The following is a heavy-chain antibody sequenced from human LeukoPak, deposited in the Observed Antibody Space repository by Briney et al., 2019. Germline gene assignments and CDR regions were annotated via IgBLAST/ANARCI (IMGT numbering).Heavy chain of an antibody. CDR2: INPNSGGT. CDR1: GYTFTSYD. J-gene: IGHJ4*02. V-gene: IGHV1-2*02. Sequence: ASVKVSCKASGYTFTSYDINWVRQATGQGLEWMGWINPNSGGTNYAQKFQGRVTMTRDTSISTAYMELSRLRSDDTAVYYCARSLGSGPHWGQGTLVTVSS. CDR3: ARSLGSGPH. D-gene: IGHD3-16*01.